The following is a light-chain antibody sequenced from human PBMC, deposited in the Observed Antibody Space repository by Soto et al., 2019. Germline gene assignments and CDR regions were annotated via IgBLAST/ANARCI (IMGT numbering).Light chain of an antibody. CDR3: QPFSLYSLWT. Sequence: DSHMTQSRSTLSVSVQDRVTITCRTSQNINAWLAWYQQRPGQAPKLLIYDASTVQSGVPSRFSGSGSGTEFTLTISSLQPDDSATYYCQPFSLYSLWTFGQGTMVDIK. J-gene: IGKJ1*01. CDR2: DAS. V-gene: IGKV1-5*01. CDR1: QNINAW.